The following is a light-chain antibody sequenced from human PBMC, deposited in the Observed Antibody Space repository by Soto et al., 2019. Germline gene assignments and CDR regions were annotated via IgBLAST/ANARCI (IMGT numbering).Light chain of an antibody. Sequence: QAVVTQEPSLTVSPGGTVTLTCGSSTGAVTSGHYPYWFQQKPGQAPRTLIYDTSNKHSWTPARFSGSLLGGKAALTLSGAQPEDEAEYYCLLPYSGAGYVFGTGTKVTVL. V-gene: IGLV7-46*01. CDR3: LLPYSGAGYV. CDR2: DTS. CDR1: TGAVTSGHY. J-gene: IGLJ1*01.